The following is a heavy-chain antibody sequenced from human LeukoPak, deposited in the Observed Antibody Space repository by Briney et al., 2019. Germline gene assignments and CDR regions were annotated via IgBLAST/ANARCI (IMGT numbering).Heavy chain of an antibody. D-gene: IGHD2-2*01. V-gene: IGHV3-49*04. CDR2: IRSKAYGGTI. J-gene: IGHJ6*02. CDR3: SRDGHCTSSSCFPQNYYFYGMDV. Sequence: GGSLRLSCTASGFTFGDYAVSWVRQAPGKGLEWVGFIRSKAYGGTIEYAASVKGRSTISRDDSKSIAYLQMNSLKTEDTAVYYCSRDGHCTSSSCFPQNYYFYGMDVWGHGTTVTVSS. CDR1: GFTFGDYA.